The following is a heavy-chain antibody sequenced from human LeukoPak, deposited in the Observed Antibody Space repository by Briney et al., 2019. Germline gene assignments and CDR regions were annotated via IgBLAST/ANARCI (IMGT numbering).Heavy chain of an antibody. V-gene: IGHV3-23*01. CDR2: LSDSGTST. CDR3: AKKVLTVTTWYFDY. Sequence: PGGSLRLSCAASGFTFSSYAMSWVRQAPGKGLMWVSGLSDSGTSTYYADSVKGRFTISRDNSKNMLYLQMNSLRAEDTAVYYCAKKVLTVTTWYFDYWGQGTLVTVSS. CDR1: GFTFSSYA. J-gene: IGHJ4*02. D-gene: IGHD4-17*01.